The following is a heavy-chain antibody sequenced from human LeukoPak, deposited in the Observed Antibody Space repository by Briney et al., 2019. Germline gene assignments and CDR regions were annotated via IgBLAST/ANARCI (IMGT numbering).Heavy chain of an antibody. Sequence: GGSLRLSCAASTFTFSSFSMNWVRQAPGKGLEWVSSISTSSSYIYYADSVKGRFTISRDNAKNSLYLQMNSLRAEDTAVYYCARDEAVAAGPYFDYWGQGTLVTVSS. D-gene: IGHD6-19*01. CDR3: ARDEAVAAGPYFDY. J-gene: IGHJ4*02. V-gene: IGHV3-21*01. CDR1: TFTFSSFS. CDR2: ISTSSSYI.